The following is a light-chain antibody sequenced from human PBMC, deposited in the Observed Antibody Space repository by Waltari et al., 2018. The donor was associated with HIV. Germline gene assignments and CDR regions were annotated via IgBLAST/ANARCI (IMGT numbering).Light chain of an antibody. CDR2: KAS. J-gene: IGKJ1*01. Sequence: DIHMTQSPSTLSASVGDRVTITCRSSQSISSWLAWYQQKPGKAPKLLLYKASSLESGVPSRFSGSGSGTEFTLTISSLQPDDFATYYCQQYNSYPWTFGQGP. V-gene: IGKV1-5*03. CDR3: QQYNSYPWT. CDR1: QSISSW.